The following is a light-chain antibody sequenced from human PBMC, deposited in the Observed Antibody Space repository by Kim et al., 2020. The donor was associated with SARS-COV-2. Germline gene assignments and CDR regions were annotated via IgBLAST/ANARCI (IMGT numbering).Light chain of an antibody. CDR1: QSVSSSY. J-gene: IGKJ1*01. Sequence: EIVLTQSPGTLSLSPGERATLSCRASQSVSSSYLAWYQQKPGQAPRLLIYGASIRTTGIPGRFSGSGSGTDFTLTISRLEPEDFAVYYWQQYGSSPWTFGQGTKVDIK. V-gene: IGKV3-20*01. CDR2: GAS. CDR3: QQYGSSPWT.